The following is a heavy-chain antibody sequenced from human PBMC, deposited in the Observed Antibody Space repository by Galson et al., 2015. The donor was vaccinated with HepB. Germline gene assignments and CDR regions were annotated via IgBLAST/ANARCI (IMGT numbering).Heavy chain of an antibody. Sequence: SVKVSCKASGGTFSSYTISWVRQAPGQGLEWIGRIIPILGIANYAQKFQGRVTITADKSTSTAYMELSSLRSEDTAVYYCARYYDSSGYTYWGQGTLVTVSS. CDR1: GGTFSSYT. CDR2: IIPILGIA. CDR3: ARYYDSSGYTY. D-gene: IGHD3-22*01. J-gene: IGHJ4*02. V-gene: IGHV1-69*02.